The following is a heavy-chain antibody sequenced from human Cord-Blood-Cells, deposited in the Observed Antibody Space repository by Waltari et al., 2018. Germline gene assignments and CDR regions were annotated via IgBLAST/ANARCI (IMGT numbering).Heavy chain of an antibody. CDR2: IYYSGST. CDR3: ARRGRSSLLSNDAFDI. J-gene: IGHJ3*02. CDR1: GGSISSSSYY. V-gene: IGHV4-39*01. D-gene: IGHD6-6*01. Sequence: QLQLQESGPGLVKPSETLSLTCTVSGGSISSSSYYWGWIRQPPGKGLEWIGSIYYSGSTYYNPSLKSRVTISVDTSKNQFSLKLSSVTAADTAVYYCARRGRSSLLSNDAFDIWGQGTMVTVSS.